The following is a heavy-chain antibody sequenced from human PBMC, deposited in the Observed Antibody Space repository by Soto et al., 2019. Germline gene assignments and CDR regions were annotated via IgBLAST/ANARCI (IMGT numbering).Heavy chain of an antibody. Sequence: SETLSLTCAVYGGSFSGYYWSWIRQPPGKGLEWIGETNPGGSTNYNPSLKSRVTISVDTSKNQFSLKLSSVTAADTAVYYCARGLSFSGYYSYMDVWGKGTTVTVSS. CDR3: ARGLSFSGYYSYMDV. V-gene: IGHV4-34*01. D-gene: IGHD3-3*02. CDR1: GGSFSGYY. CDR2: TNPGGST. J-gene: IGHJ6*03.